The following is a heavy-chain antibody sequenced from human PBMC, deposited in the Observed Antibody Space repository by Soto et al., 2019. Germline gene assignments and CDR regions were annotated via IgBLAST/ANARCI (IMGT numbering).Heavy chain of an antibody. D-gene: IGHD1-1*01. CDR2: IYATGTT. V-gene: IGHV4-4*07. CDR3: VRDGTKTLRDWFDP. CDR1: GASISGFY. J-gene: IGHJ5*02. Sequence: SETLSLTCTVSGASISGFYWSWIRKSAGKGLEWIGRIYATGTTDYNPSLKSRVMMSIDTSKKQFSLKLRSVTAADTAVYYCVRDGTKTLRDWFDPWGQGISVTVYS.